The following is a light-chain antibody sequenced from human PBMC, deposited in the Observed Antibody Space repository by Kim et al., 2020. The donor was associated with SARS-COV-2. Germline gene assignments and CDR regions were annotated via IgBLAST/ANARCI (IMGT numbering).Light chain of an antibody. CDR2: GAS. CDR3: QQYDTSPWT. V-gene: IGKV3-20*01. J-gene: IGKJ1*01. Sequence: IVLTQSPGTLSLSPGERATLSCRASQTISSSYLAWYQQKPGQAPRLLIYGASSRATGIPDRFSGSGSGTDFTLTISRLEPEDFAVYYCQQYDTSPWTFGPGTKVDIK. CDR1: QTISSSY.